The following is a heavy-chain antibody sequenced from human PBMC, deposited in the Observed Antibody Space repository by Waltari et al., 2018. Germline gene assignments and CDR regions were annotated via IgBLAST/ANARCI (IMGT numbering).Heavy chain of an antibody. V-gene: IGHV1-58*02. J-gene: IGHJ3*02. CDR3: AAVGIVATIKGLAFDI. CDR2: IVVGSGNT. D-gene: IGHD5-12*01. CDR1: GFTFTSSA. Sequence: QMQLVQSGPEVKKPGTSVKFSCKASGFTFTSSAMQWVRQARGQRLEWIGWIVVGSGNTNYAQKFQERVTITRDMSTSTAYMELSSLRSEDTAVYYCAAVGIVATIKGLAFDIWGQGTMVTVSS.